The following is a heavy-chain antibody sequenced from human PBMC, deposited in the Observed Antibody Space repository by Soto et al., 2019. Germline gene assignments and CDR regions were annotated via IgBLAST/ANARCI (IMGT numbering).Heavy chain of an antibody. D-gene: IGHD3-10*01. Sequence: SETLSLTCTVSGGSISSCYWSWIRQPPGKGLEWIGCIYYSGSTNYNPSLKSRVTISVDTSKNQFSLKLSSVTAADTAVYYCARGGYGSGSSKFDYWGQGTLVTVSS. CDR1: GGSISSCY. CDR2: IYYSGST. CDR3: ARGGYGSGSSKFDY. V-gene: IGHV4-59*01. J-gene: IGHJ4*02.